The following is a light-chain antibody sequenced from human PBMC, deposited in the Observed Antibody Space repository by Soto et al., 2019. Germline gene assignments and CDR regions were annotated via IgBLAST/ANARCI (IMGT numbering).Light chain of an antibody. Sequence: QSVLTQPPSASGTPGQRVTISCSGSSSNIGSNYVYWYQQLPVTAPKLLIYRNDQRPSGVPDRFSGSKSGTSASLAISGLRSEDEAEYYCEAWDDSLSAPVFGGGTKLTVL. V-gene: IGLV1-47*01. CDR1: SSNIGSNY. J-gene: IGLJ2*01. CDR3: EAWDDSLSAPV. CDR2: RND.